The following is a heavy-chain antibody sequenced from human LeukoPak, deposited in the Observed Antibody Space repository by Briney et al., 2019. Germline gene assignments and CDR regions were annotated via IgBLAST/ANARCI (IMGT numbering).Heavy chain of an antibody. D-gene: IGHD3-22*01. CDR1: GGSFSGYY. Sequence: SETLSLTCAVYGGSFSGYYWSWIRQPPGKGLEWIGEINHSGSTNYNPSLKSRVTISVDTSKNQFSLKLSSVTAADTAVYYCARGQDYDSSGRGGLDYWGQGTLVTVSS. CDR3: ARGQDYDSSGRGGLDY. J-gene: IGHJ4*02. CDR2: INHSGST. V-gene: IGHV4-34*01.